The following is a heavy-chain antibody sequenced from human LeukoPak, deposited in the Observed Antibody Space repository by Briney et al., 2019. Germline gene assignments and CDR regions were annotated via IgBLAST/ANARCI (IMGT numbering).Heavy chain of an antibody. CDR1: GFTFSNYA. D-gene: IGHD3-9*01. CDR3: AKGANLRYFDWLHFDY. Sequence: SGGSLRLSCAASGFTFSNYAMHWVRQAPGKGLEWVAFIRFDGSNEYYADSVKGRFTISRDNSKNTLSLQMNSLRAEDTAVYYCAKGANLRYFDWLHFDYWGQGTLVTVSS. V-gene: IGHV3-30*02. CDR2: IRFDGSNE. J-gene: IGHJ4*02.